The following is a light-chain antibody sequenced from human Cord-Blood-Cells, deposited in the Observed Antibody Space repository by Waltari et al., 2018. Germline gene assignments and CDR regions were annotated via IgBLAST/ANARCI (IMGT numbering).Light chain of an antibody. CDR2: EVS. CDR3: SSYTSSSTLYV. Sequence: QSALTQPASVSGSPGQSITISYTGTSSDVGGSKYVSWYQQHPGKAPKLMIYEVSNRPSGVSNRFSGSKSGNTASLTISGLQAEDEADYYCSSYTSSSTLYVFGTGTKVTVL. V-gene: IGLV2-14*01. J-gene: IGLJ1*01. CDR1: SSDVGGSKY.